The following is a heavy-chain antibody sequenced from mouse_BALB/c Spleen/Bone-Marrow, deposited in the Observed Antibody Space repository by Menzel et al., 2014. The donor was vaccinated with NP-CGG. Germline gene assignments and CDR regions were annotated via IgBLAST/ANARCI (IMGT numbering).Heavy chain of an antibody. CDR2: IRNKAYGYTT. V-gene: IGHV7-3*02. Sequence: EVKLVESGGGLVQPGGSLRLSCVTSGFTFIDYYMNWVRQPPGKALEWVGFIRNKAYGYTTEYSASVKGRFTISRDNSQSILYLQMNALRAEDSATYYCTRDKGGIFFDSWGPGTTLTVSS. J-gene: IGHJ2*01. CDR3: TRDKGGIFFDS. CDR1: GFTFIDYY.